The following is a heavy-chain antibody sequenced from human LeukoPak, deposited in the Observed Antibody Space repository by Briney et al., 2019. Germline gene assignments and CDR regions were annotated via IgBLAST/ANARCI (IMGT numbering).Heavy chain of an antibody. D-gene: IGHD4-17*01. Sequence: GGSLRLSCTASGFTFSAYAMMWVRQAPGKGPEWVSAVRGGGTSEFYADSVKGRFRISRDNSKDTLFLQMNSLRAEDTAVYYCARDPNGDYIGAFDMWGPGTMVTVSS. V-gene: IGHV3-23*01. CDR1: GFTFSAYA. CDR2: VRGGGTSE. CDR3: ARDPNGDYIGAFDM. J-gene: IGHJ3*02.